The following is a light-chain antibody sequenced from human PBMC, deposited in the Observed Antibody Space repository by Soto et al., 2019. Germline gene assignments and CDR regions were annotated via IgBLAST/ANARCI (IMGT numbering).Light chain of an antibody. J-gene: IGLJ3*02. V-gene: IGLV2-11*01. CDR1: SSDVGGYKF. Sequence: QSALTQPRSVSGSPGQSVTISCTGTSSDVGGYKFVSWYQQHPGKAPKLMIYDVGKRPSGVPDRFSGSKSVNTAPLTISGLQAEDEADYYCCSYAGSYTWVFGGGTKLTVL. CDR2: DVG. CDR3: CSYAGSYTWV.